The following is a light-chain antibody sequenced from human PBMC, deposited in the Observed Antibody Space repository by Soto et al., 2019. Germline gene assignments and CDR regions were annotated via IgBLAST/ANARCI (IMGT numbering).Light chain of an antibody. CDR1: QSLLHSSGDNY. CDR3: MQALQTPVT. Sequence: EIVMTQSPLSLSVTPGEPASISCRSSQSLLHSSGDNYLDWYLQKPGQSPKLLLYLGSSRASGVPDRFSGSASGTDFTLKISRVEAEDVGVYYCMQALQTPVTFGPGTKVD. J-gene: IGKJ3*01. V-gene: IGKV2-28*01. CDR2: LGS.